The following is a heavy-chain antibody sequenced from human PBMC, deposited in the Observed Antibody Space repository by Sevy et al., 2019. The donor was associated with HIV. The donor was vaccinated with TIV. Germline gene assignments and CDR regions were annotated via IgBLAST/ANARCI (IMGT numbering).Heavy chain of an antibody. CDR2: ISNSGSTT. J-gene: IGHJ4*02. CDR1: GFRFNYHN. D-gene: IGHD6-25*01. Sequence: GVLRLSCAASGFRFNYHNMNWVRQAPGKGLEWISYISNSGSTTYLADSVRGRFTISRDNAKNSLFLEMDNLTDEDTAVYYCAREGNRERQTIPLDSWGRGIQVTVSS. V-gene: IGHV3-48*02. CDR3: AREGNRERQTIPLDS.